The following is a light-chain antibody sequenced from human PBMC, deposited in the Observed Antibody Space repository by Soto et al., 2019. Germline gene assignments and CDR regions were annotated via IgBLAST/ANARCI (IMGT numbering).Light chain of an antibody. Sequence: AIQMTQSPSSLSASVGDRVTITCRASQGIKNDLGWYQQKPGKAPKLLIYAASSLQSGVPSRFSGSGPATDFTLTISSLQPEDFATYYCQQDYSYPLTFGQGTKVEIK. V-gene: IGKV1-6*01. CDR1: QGIKND. CDR2: AAS. CDR3: QQDYSYPLT. J-gene: IGKJ1*01.